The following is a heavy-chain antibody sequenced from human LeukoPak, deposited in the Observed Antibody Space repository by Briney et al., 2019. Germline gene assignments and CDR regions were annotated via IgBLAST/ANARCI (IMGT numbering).Heavy chain of an antibody. CDR1: GYTLTELS. CDR3: APRIMVRGVIPLDY. V-gene: IGHV1-24*01. Sequence: ASVKVSCKVSGYTLTELSMHWVRQAPGKGLEWMGGFDPEDGETIYAQKFQGRVTMTEDTSTDTAYMELSSLRSEDTAVYYCAPRIMVRGVIPLDYWGQGTLVTVSS. D-gene: IGHD3-10*01. J-gene: IGHJ4*02. CDR2: FDPEDGET.